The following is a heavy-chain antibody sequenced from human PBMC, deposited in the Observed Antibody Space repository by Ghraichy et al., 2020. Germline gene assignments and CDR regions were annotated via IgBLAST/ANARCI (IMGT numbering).Heavy chain of an antibody. CDR1: GFTFSSYA. D-gene: IGHD1-20*01. CDR2: ISGSGGST. V-gene: IGHV3-23*01. CDR3: AKNNWNDVINDWFDP. J-gene: IGHJ5*02. Sequence: GGSLNISCAASGFTFSSYAMSWVRQAPGKGLEWVSAISGSGGSTYYADSVKGRFTISRDNSKNTLYLQMNSLRAEDTAVYYCAKNNWNDVINDWFDPWGQGTLVTVSS.